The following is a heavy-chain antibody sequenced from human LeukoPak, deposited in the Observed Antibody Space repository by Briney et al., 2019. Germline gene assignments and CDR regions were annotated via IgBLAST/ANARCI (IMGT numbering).Heavy chain of an antibody. V-gene: IGHV1-46*01. D-gene: IGHD1-26*01. Sequence: GSVKASCKASGGTFGSYAISWVRQAPGQGLEWMGIINPSGGNTGYAQKFQGRVIMTRDTSTSTVYMELSRLRSEDTAVYYCAREVGIRGHFDYWGRGTPVTVSS. J-gene: IGHJ4*02. CDR3: AREVGIRGHFDY. CDR1: GGTFGSYA. CDR2: INPSGGNT.